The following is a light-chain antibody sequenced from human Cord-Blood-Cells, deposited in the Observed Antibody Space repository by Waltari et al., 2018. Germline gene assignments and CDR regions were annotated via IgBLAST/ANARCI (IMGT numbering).Light chain of an antibody. CDR3: CSYAGSSTYV. J-gene: IGLJ1*01. V-gene: IGLV2-23*01. Sequence: QSALTQPASVSGSPGQSITISCTGTSSDVGSYNLAPSYQHTPGKAPQLMIYEGSKRPSGVSNRFSGSKSGNTASLTISGLQAEDEADYYCCSYAGSSTYVFGTGTKVTVL. CDR1: SSDVGSYNL. CDR2: EGS.